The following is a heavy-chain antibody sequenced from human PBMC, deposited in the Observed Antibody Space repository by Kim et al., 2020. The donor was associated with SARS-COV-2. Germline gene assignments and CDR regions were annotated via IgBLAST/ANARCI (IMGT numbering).Heavy chain of an antibody. Sequence: KRGNAGYAQKFQGRVTMTRDPSTNTAYMELSSLRSDDTAVYFCARGENLDHWGQGTLVTVSS. J-gene: IGHJ4*02. CDR2: KRGNA. CDR3: ARGENLDH. V-gene: IGHV1-8*01.